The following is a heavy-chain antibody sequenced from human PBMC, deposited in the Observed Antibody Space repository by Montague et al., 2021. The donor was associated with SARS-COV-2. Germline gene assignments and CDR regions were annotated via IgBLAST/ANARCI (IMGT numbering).Heavy chain of an antibody. Sequence: TLSFTCTVSGDSITSDVSYWSWIRQPAGKGLEWIGRIYTTGSTNYNPSLKSRLTISLDTSKNQFSLKLGSVTAADTAVYYCARDDFRWDFDCWGQGTLVTVSS. CDR2: IYTTGST. D-gene: IGHD2/OR15-2a*01. J-gene: IGHJ4*02. V-gene: IGHV4-61*02. CDR3: ARDDFRWDFDC. CDR1: GDSITSDVSY.